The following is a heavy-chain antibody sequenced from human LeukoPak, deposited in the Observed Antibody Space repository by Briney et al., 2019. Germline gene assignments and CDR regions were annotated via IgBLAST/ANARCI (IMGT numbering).Heavy chain of an antibody. CDR2: ISASGGST. V-gene: IGHV3-23*01. Sequence: GGSLRLSCAASGFTFSNYAMSWVRQAPGKGLEWVSTISASGGSTYYADSVKGRFTIPRDNARNSLYLQMNTLRAEDTAVYSCARGADGVSSNSRGWFDPWGQGTLVTVSS. D-gene: IGHD2-15*01. CDR1: GFTFSNYA. J-gene: IGHJ5*02. CDR3: ARGADGVSSNSRGWFDP.